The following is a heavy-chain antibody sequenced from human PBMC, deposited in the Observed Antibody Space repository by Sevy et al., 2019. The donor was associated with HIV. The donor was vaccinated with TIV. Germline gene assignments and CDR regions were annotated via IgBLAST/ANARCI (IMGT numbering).Heavy chain of an antibody. CDR2: ISSNSASI. Sequence: GGSLRLSCEASGFTFSTHSMNWVRQAPGKGLEWMSYISSNSASIYSADSEKGRFTISRDNAKNSLYLQMNSLRDEDTAVYFCVRGHSDNGGYWGFDTWGQGTLVTVSS. J-gene: IGHJ4*02. CDR1: GFTFSTHS. D-gene: IGHD3-22*01. V-gene: IGHV3-48*02. CDR3: VRGHSDNGGYWGFDT.